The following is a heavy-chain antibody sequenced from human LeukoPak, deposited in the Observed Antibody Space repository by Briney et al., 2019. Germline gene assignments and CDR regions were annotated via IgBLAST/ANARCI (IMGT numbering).Heavy chain of an antibody. CDR1: GXSFSGHW. CDR3: AYRNNFEY. Sequence: GGSLRLSCAASGXSFSGHWMNWVRQPPGKGLEWVANIKADGSEKYYVDSVKGRFTISRDDAKRTVDLQMDNLRAEDTAIYYCAYRNNFEYWGQGVLVTVSS. J-gene: IGHJ4*02. CDR2: IKADGSEK. D-gene: IGHD1-26*01. V-gene: IGHV3-7*05.